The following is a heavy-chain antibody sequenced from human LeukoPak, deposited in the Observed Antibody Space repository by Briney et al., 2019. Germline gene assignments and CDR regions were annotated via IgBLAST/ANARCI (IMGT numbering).Heavy chain of an antibody. CDR2: MNPNSGDT. CDR1: GGTFSSYA. V-gene: IGHV1-8*02. CDR3: ARNTPNYGDFDF. Sequence: ASVKVSCKASGGTFSSYAISWVRQAPGQGLEWLGWMNPNSGDTGYAQRFQGRVSMTRDTSITTAYMELGSLRSDDTAIYYCARNTPNYGDFDFWGQGTLVTVSS. J-gene: IGHJ4*02. D-gene: IGHD4-17*01.